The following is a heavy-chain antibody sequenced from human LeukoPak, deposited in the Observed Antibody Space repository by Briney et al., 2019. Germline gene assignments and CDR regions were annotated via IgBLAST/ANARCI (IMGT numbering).Heavy chain of an antibody. CDR2: IHPGDSDT. D-gene: IGHD6-13*01. Sequence: GESLKISCKGSGYRFDSYWIGWVRQMPGKGLELMGIIHPGDSDTRYSPSFQGQVTISVDKSINTAYLQWSSLKASDTAMYYCARASRVGSWPNWFDPWGQGTLVTVSS. CDR1: GYRFDSYW. J-gene: IGHJ5*02. V-gene: IGHV5-51*01. CDR3: ARASRVGSWPNWFDP.